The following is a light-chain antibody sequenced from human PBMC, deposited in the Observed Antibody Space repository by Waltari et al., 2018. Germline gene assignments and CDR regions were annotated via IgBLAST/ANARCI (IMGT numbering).Light chain of an antibody. V-gene: IGKV1-27*01. CDR3: QKYNSAPFT. J-gene: IGKJ3*01. CDR1: QGISNY. CDR2: AAS. Sequence: DIQMTQSPSSPSASVGDRVTITCRASQGISNYLAWYQQKPGKVPTLLIYAASTLQSGVPARVSGSRSGTDFTLTISRLQPEDVATYYCQKYNSAPFTFGPGTKVDIK.